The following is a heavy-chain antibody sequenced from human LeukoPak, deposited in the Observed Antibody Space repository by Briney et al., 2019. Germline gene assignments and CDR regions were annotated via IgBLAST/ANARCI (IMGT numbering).Heavy chain of an antibody. CDR2: ITNDGSST. V-gene: IGHV3-74*01. D-gene: IGHD1-26*01. CDR3: ASSGSYRFDY. Sequence: GGSLRLSCAASGLTFSSHWMHWVRQAPGKGLVWVSRITNDGSSTTYADSVKGRFTISRDNAKNSLYLQMNSLRDEDTAVYYCASSGSYRFDYWGQGTLVTASS. CDR1: GLTFSSHW. J-gene: IGHJ4*02.